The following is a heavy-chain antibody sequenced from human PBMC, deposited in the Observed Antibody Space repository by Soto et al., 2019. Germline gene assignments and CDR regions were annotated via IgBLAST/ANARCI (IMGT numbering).Heavy chain of an antibody. D-gene: IGHD4-17*01. J-gene: IGHJ4*02. V-gene: IGHV1-18*01. CDR3: ARVSTVTSPGGLDY. CDR2: ISAYNGNT. Sequence: ASVKVSCKASGYTFTRYGIIWVRQAPGQGLEWMGWISAYNGNTNYAQKLQGRVTMTTDTSTSTAYMELRSLRSDDTAVYYCARVSTVTSPGGLDYWGQGTLVTVSS. CDR1: GYTFTRYG.